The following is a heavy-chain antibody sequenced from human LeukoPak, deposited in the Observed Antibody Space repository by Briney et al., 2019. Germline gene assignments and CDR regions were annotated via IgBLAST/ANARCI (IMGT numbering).Heavy chain of an antibody. CDR1: RFTFSSYE. J-gene: IGHJ1*01. CDR3: ASEHYYDSSGYYYESQH. V-gene: IGHV3-48*03. D-gene: IGHD3-22*01. CDR2: ISSSGSTI. Sequence: PRWSLTLSCPASRFTFSSYEMNWVRQAPGKGLEWVSYISSSGSTIYYADSVKGRFNISKDNAKNSLYLQMNRLRAEDTAVYYCASEHYYDSSGYYYESQHWGQGTLVTVSS.